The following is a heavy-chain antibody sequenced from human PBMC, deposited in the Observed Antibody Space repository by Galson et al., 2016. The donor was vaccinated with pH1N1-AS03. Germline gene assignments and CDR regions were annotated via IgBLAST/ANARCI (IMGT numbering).Heavy chain of an antibody. Sequence: PALVKPTQTLTLTCTFSGFSLSTGGVHVAWFRQPPGKALEWLALIFWGGETRYSPSLGSRLTITKDTSKNQVVLTMTNVDPMDTATYYCARSTPVNEGLDHWGQGTLVTVSS. J-gene: IGHJ4*02. CDR1: GFSLSTGGVH. CDR2: IFWGGET. CDR3: ARSTPVNEGLDH. D-gene: IGHD2-8*01. V-gene: IGHV2-5*02.